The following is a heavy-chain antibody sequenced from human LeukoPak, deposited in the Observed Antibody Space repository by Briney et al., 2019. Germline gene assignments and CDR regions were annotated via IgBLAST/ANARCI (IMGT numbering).Heavy chain of an antibody. CDR3: ARDSSERDGYNFVLDY. D-gene: IGHD5-24*01. J-gene: IGHJ4*02. CDR2: IYYSGST. Sequence: SETLSLTCTVSGGSISSYYWSWIRQPPGKGLEWIGYIYYSGSTNYNPSLKSRVTISVDTSKNQFSLKLSSVTAADTAVYYCARDSSERDGYNFVLDYWGQGTLVTVSS. CDR1: GGSISSYY. V-gene: IGHV4-59*01.